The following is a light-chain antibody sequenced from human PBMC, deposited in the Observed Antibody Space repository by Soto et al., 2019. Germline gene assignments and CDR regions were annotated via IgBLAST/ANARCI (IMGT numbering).Light chain of an antibody. CDR2: KAS. CDR3: QQYHTYSWT. CDR1: ENIGVW. J-gene: IGKJ1*01. Sequence: DIQMTQSPSTLSASVGDRVTITCRASENIGVWLAWYQQKPGKAPKLLIYKASSLQSGVPSRFSGGGSGTESTLTISSLQPDDFATYYCQQYHTYSWTFGQGTKV. V-gene: IGKV1-5*03.